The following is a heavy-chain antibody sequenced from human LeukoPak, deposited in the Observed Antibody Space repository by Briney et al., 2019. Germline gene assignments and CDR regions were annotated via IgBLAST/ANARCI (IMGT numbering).Heavy chain of an antibody. CDR3: ARVRDYYGSGSYYRPIYYYYYMDV. CDR1: GFTFSDYY. V-gene: IGHV3-11*04. J-gene: IGHJ6*03. Sequence: GGSLRLSCAASGFTFSDYYMSWIRQAPGKGLERVSYISSSGSTIYYADSVKGRFTISRDNAKNSLYLQMNSLRAEDTAVYYCARVRDYYGSGSYYRPIYYYYYMDVWGKGTTVTVSS. CDR2: ISSSGSTI. D-gene: IGHD3-10*01.